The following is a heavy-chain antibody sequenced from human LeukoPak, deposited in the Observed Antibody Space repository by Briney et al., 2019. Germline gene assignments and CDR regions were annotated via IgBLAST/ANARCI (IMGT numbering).Heavy chain of an antibody. Sequence: PSETLSLTCTVSGGSISSGDYYWSWIRQPPGKGLEWIGYIYYSGSTYYNPSLKSRVTISVDTSKNQFSLKLSSVTAADTAVYYCASTYCGGDCYSVPFDYWGQGTLVTVSS. D-gene: IGHD2-21*02. CDR3: ASTYCGGDCYSVPFDY. CDR1: GGSISSGDYY. CDR2: IYYSGST. J-gene: IGHJ4*02. V-gene: IGHV4-30-4*01.